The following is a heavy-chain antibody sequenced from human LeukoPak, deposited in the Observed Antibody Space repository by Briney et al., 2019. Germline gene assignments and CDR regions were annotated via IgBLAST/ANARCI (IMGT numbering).Heavy chain of an antibody. CDR3: AREGATGGWSPNY. J-gene: IGHJ4*02. CDR2: INPNSGGT. D-gene: IGHD5-12*01. CDR1: GYTFTGYY. Sequence: ASVKVSCKASGYTFTGYYMHWVRQAPGQGLEWMGWINPNSGGTNYAQKFQGRVTMTRDTSISTAYMELSRLRSDDTAVYYCAREGATGGWSPNYWGQGNLVSVSS. V-gene: IGHV1-2*02.